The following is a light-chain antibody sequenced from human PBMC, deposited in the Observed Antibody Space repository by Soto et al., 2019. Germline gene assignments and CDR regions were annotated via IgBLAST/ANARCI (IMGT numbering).Light chain of an antibody. Sequence: IVLTQSAGTLSLSAGERATLSCRASQRVNSRYLAWYQQKPGQAPRRLIYGVSNRATGIPDRFSGSGSGTDFTLTISRLEPEDFAVYYCQQYVSPPITFGQGTLLEIK. CDR1: QRVNSRY. CDR2: GVS. V-gene: IGKV3-20*01. CDR3: QQYVSPPIT. J-gene: IGKJ5*01.